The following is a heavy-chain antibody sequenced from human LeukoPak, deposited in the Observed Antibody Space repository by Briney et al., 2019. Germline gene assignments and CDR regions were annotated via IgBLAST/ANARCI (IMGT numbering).Heavy chain of an antibody. V-gene: IGHV3-30*19. CDR2: IWYDGSNK. D-gene: IGHD3-22*01. CDR3: ARAEYYYDSSGYYLLDY. Sequence: GGSLRLSCAASGFTFSSYGMHWVRQAPGKGLEWVAVIWYDGSNKYYADSVKGRFTISRDNSKNTLYLQMNSLRAEDTAVYYCARAEYYYDSSGYYLLDYWGQGTLVTVSS. CDR1: GFTFSSYG. J-gene: IGHJ4*02.